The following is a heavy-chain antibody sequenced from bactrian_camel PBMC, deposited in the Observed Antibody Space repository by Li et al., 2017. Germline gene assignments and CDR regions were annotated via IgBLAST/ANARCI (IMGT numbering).Heavy chain of an antibody. CDR1: GSIFSRNC. CDR3: VLRQCYGSNYYTKAASYNY. Sequence: HVQLVESGGGSVQAGGSLRLSCAASGSIFSRNCMGWFRQAPGKEREGVASIATGGAHADYADAVKGRFVISLDKAKSTVYLQMNNVTQEDTAMYYCVLRQCYGSNYYTKAASYNYWGQGTQVTVS. V-gene: IGHV3S53*01. D-gene: IGHD2*01. J-gene: IGHJ4*01. CDR2: IATGGAHA.